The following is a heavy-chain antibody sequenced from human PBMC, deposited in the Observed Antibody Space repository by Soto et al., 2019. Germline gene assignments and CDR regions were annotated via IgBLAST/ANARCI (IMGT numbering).Heavy chain of an antibody. V-gene: IGHV3-30*18. CDR2: MSYDGNKK. CDR3: AKDSYRGDIVLSPPPYGNDY. Sequence: QVQLVEAGGGVVQAWRSLRLSCVASEFTFKSYGVHWVRQAPGKGLAGVAVMSYDGNKKHNADSVRGRFTISRDNSKDTLYLPMNSLSTEDKAVYYCAKDSYRGDIVLSPPPYGNDYWGQGTLLTFSS. J-gene: IGHJ4*02. D-gene: IGHD2-15*01. CDR1: EFTFKSYG.